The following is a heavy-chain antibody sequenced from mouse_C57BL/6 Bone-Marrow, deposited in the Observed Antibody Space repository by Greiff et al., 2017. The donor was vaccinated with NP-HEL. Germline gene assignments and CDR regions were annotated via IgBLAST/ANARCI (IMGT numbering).Heavy chain of an antibody. CDR3: ARGYYSNYVRFAY. Sequence: VQLQQPGAELVMPGASVKLSCKASGYTFTSYWMHWVKQRPGQGLEWIGEIDPSDSYTNYNQKFKGMSTLTVDKSSSTAYMQLSSLTSEDSAVYYCARGYYSNYVRFAYWGQGTLVTVSA. D-gene: IGHD2-5*01. CDR1: GYTFTSYW. V-gene: IGHV1-69*01. J-gene: IGHJ3*01. CDR2: IDPSDSYT.